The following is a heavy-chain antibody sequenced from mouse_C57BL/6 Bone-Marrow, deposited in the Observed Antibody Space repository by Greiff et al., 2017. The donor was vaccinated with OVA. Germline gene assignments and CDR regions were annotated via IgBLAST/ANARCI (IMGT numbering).Heavy chain of an antibody. V-gene: IGHV7-3*01. CDR2: IRNKANGYTT. Sequence: EVKLMESGGGLVQPGGSLSLSCAASGFTFTDYYMSWVRQPPGKALEWLGFIRNKANGYTTEYSASVKGRFTISRDNSQSILYLQMNALRAEDSATYYCARYNGNYYYFDYWGQGTTLTVSS. CDR3: ARYNGNYYYFDY. CDR1: GFTFTDYY. J-gene: IGHJ2*01. D-gene: IGHD2-1*01.